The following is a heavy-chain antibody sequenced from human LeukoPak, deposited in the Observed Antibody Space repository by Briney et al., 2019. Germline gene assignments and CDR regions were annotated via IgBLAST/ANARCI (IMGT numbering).Heavy chain of an antibody. D-gene: IGHD1-26*01. CDR2: INHSGGT. CDR3: ARGEVGANYYFDY. Sequence: SETLSLTCAVYGGSFRGYYSSWIRKPPGKGLEWIGEINHSGGTNYNPSLKSRVTISVDTSKNQFSLKLSSVTAADTAVYYCARGEVGANYYFDYWGQGTLVTVSS. CDR1: GGSFRGYY. J-gene: IGHJ4*02. V-gene: IGHV4-34*01.